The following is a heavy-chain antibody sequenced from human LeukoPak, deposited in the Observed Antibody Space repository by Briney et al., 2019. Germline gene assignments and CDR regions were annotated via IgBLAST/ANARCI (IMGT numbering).Heavy chain of an antibody. D-gene: IGHD6-19*01. CDR2: FFHSGST. J-gene: IGHJ4*02. V-gene: IGHV4-38-2*01. Sequence: PSETLSLTCVVPGYSISSGYYWGWIRQPPGKGLKWFGRFFHSGSTYYNPSLKSRVTISVDTSKNQFSLKLSSVTAADTAVYYCARVLAVAGVDYWGQGTLVTVSS. CDR3: ARVLAVAGVDY. CDR1: GYSISSGYY.